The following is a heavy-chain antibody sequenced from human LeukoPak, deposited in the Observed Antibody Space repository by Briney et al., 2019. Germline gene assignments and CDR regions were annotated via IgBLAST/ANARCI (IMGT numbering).Heavy chain of an antibody. D-gene: IGHD6-19*01. J-gene: IGHJ4*02. CDR2: INHSGST. V-gene: IGHV4-34*01. CDR3: ARVRALKYSSGCFDY. CDR1: GGSFSGYY. Sequence: SETLSLTCAVYGGSFSGYYWSWIRQPPGKGLEWIGEINHSGSTNYNPSLKSRVTISVDTSKNQFSLKLSSVTAADTAVYYCARVRALKYSSGCFDYWGQGTLVTVSS.